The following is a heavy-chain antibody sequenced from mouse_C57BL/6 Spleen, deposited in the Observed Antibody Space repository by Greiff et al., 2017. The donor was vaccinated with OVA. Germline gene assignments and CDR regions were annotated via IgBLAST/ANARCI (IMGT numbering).Heavy chain of an antibody. CDR2: IHPNSGST. CDR3: TRDDYEFAY. V-gene: IGHV1-64*01. J-gene: IGHJ3*01. CDR1: GYTFTSYW. D-gene: IGHD2-4*01. Sequence: VQLQQSGAELVKPGASVKLSCKASGYTFTSYWMHWVKQRPGQGLEWIGMIHPNSGSTNYNEKFKSKATLTVHKSSSTAYMQLSSLTSEDSAVYYCTRDDYEFAYWGQWTLVTVSA.